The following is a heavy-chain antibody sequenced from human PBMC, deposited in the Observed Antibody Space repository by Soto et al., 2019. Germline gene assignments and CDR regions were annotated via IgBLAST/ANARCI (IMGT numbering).Heavy chain of an antibody. CDR3: GKDTLDCSCGDCPLCYCYGLDV. D-gene: IGHD2-21*02. Sequence: QVQLVESGGGVGQPGRSLRLSCATSGFTFRSYGMHWVRQAPGKGLEWRAVISNDGNKKYFADSMKGRLTLARDNARNTVYLQIDSLRAEVTAVYFCGKDTLDCSCGDCPLCYCYGLDVWGQGTTVAVSS. CDR2: ISNDGNKK. CDR1: GFTFRSYG. V-gene: IGHV3-30*18. J-gene: IGHJ6*02.